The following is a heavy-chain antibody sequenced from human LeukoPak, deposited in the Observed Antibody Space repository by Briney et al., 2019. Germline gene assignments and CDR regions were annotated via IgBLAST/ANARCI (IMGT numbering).Heavy chain of an antibody. CDR2: IYASGYT. CDR3: ARNHILTGTYFDS. Sequence: SKTLSLTCTVSGDSISSYYWNWIRQPAGKGLEWIGRIYASGYTEYNPSLQTRVTMSVDTSKNEFSLKVDTVTAADTAVYFCARNHILTGTYFDSWGQGILVTVSS. CDR1: GDSISSYY. J-gene: IGHJ4*02. D-gene: IGHD1-14*01. V-gene: IGHV4-4*07.